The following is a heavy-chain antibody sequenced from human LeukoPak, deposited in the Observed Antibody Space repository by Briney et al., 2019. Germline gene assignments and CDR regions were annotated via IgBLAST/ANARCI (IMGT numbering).Heavy chain of an antibody. J-gene: IGHJ4*02. D-gene: IGHD6-19*01. CDR2: ISGDGGST. Sequence: GGSLRPSCAASGFTFDDYAMHWVRHAPGKGLEWVSLISGDGGSTYYADSVKGRFTISRDNSKNSLYLQMSSLRIEDTALYYCAKDRGDFSGWFFWGQGTLVTVSS. CDR3: AKDRGDFSGWFF. CDR1: GFTFDDYA. V-gene: IGHV3-43*02.